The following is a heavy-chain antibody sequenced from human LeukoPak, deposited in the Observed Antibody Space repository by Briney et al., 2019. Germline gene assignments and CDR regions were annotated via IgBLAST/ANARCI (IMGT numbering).Heavy chain of an antibody. CDR1: GGTFSSYA. CDR3: AGQKDSSGYYYASRYYYYMDV. V-gene: IGHV1-69*06. CDR2: IIPIFGTA. D-gene: IGHD3-22*01. J-gene: IGHJ6*03. Sequence: GASVKVSCKASGGTFSSYAISWVRQAPGQGLEWMGGIIPIFGTANYAQKFQGRVTITADKSTSTAYMELSSLRSEDTAVYYCAGQKDSSGYYYASRYYYYMDVWGKGTTVTVSS.